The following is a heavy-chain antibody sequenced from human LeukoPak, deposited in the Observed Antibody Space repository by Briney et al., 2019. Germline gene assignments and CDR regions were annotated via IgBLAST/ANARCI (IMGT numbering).Heavy chain of an antibody. CDR1: GFTFASYA. D-gene: IGHD2-2*01. J-gene: IGHJ4*02. V-gene: IGHV3-23*01. CDR3: ARAKGYCSSTRCSPFDY. CDR2: ISDTGKYA. Sequence: GGSLRLSCAASGFTFASYALGWVRQAPGKGLEWVSDISDTGKYAYYVDSVKGRFTISRDNSKNTLYLQINSLRVEDTAVYYCARAKGYCSSTRCSPFDYWGQGTLVTVSS.